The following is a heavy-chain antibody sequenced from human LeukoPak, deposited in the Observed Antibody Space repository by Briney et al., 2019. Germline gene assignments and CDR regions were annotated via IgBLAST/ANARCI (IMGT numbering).Heavy chain of an antibody. V-gene: IGHV4-39*01. Sequence: SETLSLTCAVSGGPISNSNYYWGWIRQPPGKGLEWIGSIYYSGSTYYNPSLKSRVSISVDTSKNQFSLKLSSVIAADTAVYYCARRVATAGDYWGQGTLVTVSS. CDR2: IYYSGST. CDR3: ARRVATAGDY. D-gene: IGHD6-13*01. CDR1: GGPISNSNYY. J-gene: IGHJ4*02.